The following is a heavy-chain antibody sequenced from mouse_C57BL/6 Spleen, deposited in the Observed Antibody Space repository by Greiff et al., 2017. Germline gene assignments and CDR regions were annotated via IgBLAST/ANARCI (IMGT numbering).Heavy chain of an antibody. J-gene: IGHJ4*01. CDR2: INPSNGGT. D-gene: IGHD2-4*01. CDR1: GYTFTSYW. Sequence: VQLQQPGTELVKPGASVKLSCKASGYTFTSYWMHWVKQRPGQGLEWIGNINPSNGGTNYNEKFKSKATLTVDKSSSTAYMQLSSLTSEDSAVYYCARGVYDYDCAMDYWGQGTSVTVSS. V-gene: IGHV1-53*01. CDR3: ARGVYDYDCAMDY.